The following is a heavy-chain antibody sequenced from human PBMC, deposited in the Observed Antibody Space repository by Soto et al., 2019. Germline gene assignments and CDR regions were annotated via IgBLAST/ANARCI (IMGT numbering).Heavy chain of an antibody. CDR3: AGERGYFEWAPSYMDV. J-gene: IGHJ6*03. V-gene: IGHV1-3*01. D-gene: IGHD3-9*01. Sequence: QVQLVQSGAEVKKPGASVKVSCKASGYTFTSYAMHWVRQAPGQGLEWMGWINAGNGNTKYSQKFRGSVTITRHTSASTAHIELSSLRSEDTAVYYCAGERGYFEWAPSYMDVWGKGTTVTVSS. CDR2: INAGNGNT. CDR1: GYTFTSYA.